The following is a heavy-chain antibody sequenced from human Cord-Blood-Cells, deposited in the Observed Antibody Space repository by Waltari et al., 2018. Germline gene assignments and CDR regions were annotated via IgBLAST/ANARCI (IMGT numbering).Heavy chain of an antibody. CDR2: IYHSGST. Sequence: QVQLQESGPGLVKPSETLSPTCAVSGYSISSGYYWGWIRQPPGKGLEWIGSIYHSGSTYYNPSLKSRVTISVDTSKNQFSLKLSSVTAADTAVYYCARVSSNWVDYWGQGTLVTVSS. D-gene: IGHD7-27*01. V-gene: IGHV4-38-2*01. CDR1: GYSISSGYY. CDR3: ARVSSNWVDY. J-gene: IGHJ4*02.